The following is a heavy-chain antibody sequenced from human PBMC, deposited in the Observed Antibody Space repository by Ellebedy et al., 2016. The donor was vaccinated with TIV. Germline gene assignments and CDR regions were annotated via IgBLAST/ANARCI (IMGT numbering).Heavy chain of an antibody. J-gene: IGHJ4*02. CDR3: ASGPTS. CDR1: GFTVSNNY. CDR2: IYSGGST. Sequence: GGSLRLXCAASGFTVSNNYMGWVRQLPGKGLEWVSVIYSGGSTYYADSVKGRFTISRDNSKNTLFLQMNSLRAEDTAVYYCASGPTSWGQGTLVTVSS. D-gene: IGHD5-12*01. V-gene: IGHV3-53*01.